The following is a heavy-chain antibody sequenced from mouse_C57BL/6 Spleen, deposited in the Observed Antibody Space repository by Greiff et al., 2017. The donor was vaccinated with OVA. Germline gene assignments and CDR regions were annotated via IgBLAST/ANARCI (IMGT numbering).Heavy chain of an antibody. D-gene: IGHD2-3*01. CDR3: ARHLIYDGYYGGFAY. CDR1: GFTFSSYT. V-gene: IGHV5-9*01. J-gene: IGHJ3*01. Sequence: EVKLMESGGGLVKPGGSLKLSCAASGFTFSSYTMSWVRQTPEKRLEWVATISGGGGNTYYPDSVKGRFTISRDNAKNTLYLQMSSLRSEDTALYYCARHLIYDGYYGGFAYWGQGTLVTVSA. CDR2: ISGGGGNT.